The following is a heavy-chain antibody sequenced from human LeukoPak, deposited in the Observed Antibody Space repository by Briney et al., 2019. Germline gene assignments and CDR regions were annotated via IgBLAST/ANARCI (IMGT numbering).Heavy chain of an antibody. D-gene: IGHD2-2*01. Sequence: SETLSLTCAVYGGSFSGYYWSWIRQPPGKGLEWIGEINHSGSTNYNPSLKSRVTISVDTSKNQFSLKLSSVTAADTAVYYCARGLRGYCSSTSCPKAGYDYWGQGTLVTVSS. J-gene: IGHJ4*02. CDR3: ARGLRGYCSSTSCPKAGYDY. V-gene: IGHV4-34*01. CDR2: INHSGST. CDR1: GGSFSGYY.